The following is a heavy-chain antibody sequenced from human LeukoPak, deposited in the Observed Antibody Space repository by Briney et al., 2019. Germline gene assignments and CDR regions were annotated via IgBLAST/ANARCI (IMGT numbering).Heavy chain of an antibody. CDR3: ARYYADINGYYYYYDY. CDR1: GASISSYY. J-gene: IGHJ4*02. CDR2: SAHSGST. Sequence: SETLSLTCTVSGASISSYYWSWIRQPPGKGLEWIGFSAHSGSTSYNPSLKSRVTIFVDRSKNHFSLMLTSVTAADAAGYYCARYYADINGYYYYYDYWGQGPLVTVSS. V-gene: IGHV4-59*01. D-gene: IGHD3-22*01.